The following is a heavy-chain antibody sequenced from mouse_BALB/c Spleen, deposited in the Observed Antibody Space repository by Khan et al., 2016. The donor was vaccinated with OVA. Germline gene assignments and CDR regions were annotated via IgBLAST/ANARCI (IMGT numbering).Heavy chain of an antibody. CDR3: VSFHGGY. CDR1: GYTFKDYV. CDR2: MNPYTGEP. Sequence: QIQLVQSGPELKKPGETVKISCKASGYTFKDYVMNWVKQSPGAGLKWMGWMNPYTGEPTYADDFKGRFAFSLETSASTAYLPISSLKNEGTATYFGVSFHGGYWGHGTTLTVSS. V-gene: IGHV9-3-1*01. J-gene: IGHJ2*01.